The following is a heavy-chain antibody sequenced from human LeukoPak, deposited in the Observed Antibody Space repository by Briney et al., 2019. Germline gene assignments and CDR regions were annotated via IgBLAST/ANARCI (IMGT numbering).Heavy chain of an antibody. CDR2: INPNNGDT. CDR1: GYTFIDFY. Sequence: ASVKVSCKASGYTFIDFYMQWVRQAPGQGLEWMGWINPNNGDTKYAQKFLGRVTMTRDTSTTTAYMELSRLRSDDTAVYYCARDPGTVYYSNNFDYWGQGTLVTVSS. D-gene: IGHD3-22*01. V-gene: IGHV1-2*02. J-gene: IGHJ4*02. CDR3: ARDPGTVYYSNNFDY.